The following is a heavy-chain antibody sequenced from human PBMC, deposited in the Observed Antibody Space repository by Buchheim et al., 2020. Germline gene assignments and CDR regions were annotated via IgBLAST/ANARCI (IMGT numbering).Heavy chain of an antibody. V-gene: IGHV4-31*03. D-gene: IGHD4-17*01. CDR1: GVSISSGPFY. Sequence: QVPLPESSPGLVKPSQTLSLTCTVSGVSISSGPFYWTWIRQQPGKGLEWIGYIHYTGLAYSSPSLSSRLSMSVDTSQNQFSLTLTAVTAADTAIYYCARDRGAHDYGPIDFWGQGAL. CDR2: IHYTGLA. CDR3: ARDRGAHDYGPIDF. J-gene: IGHJ4*02.